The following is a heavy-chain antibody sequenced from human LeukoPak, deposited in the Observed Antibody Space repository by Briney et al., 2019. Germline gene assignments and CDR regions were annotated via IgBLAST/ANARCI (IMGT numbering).Heavy chain of an antibody. V-gene: IGHV3-23*01. Sequence: PGGSLRLSCAASGFTFSSYWMSWVRQAPGKGLEWISAISGGGDTTHYADSVKGRFTISRDNSENTLYLQMNSLRAEDTAVYYCAKSSGGAGYSSSWYGYWGQGTLVTVSS. D-gene: IGHD6-13*01. CDR1: GFTFSSYW. CDR2: ISGGGDTT. CDR3: AKSSGGAGYSSSWYGY. J-gene: IGHJ4*02.